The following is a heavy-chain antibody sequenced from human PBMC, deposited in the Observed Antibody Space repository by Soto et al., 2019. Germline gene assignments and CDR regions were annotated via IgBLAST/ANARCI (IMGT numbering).Heavy chain of an antibody. D-gene: IGHD3-10*01. CDR3: VRDLDGSGSYYTDY. CDR2: IRVHKGNT. CDR1: GYNFINYG. J-gene: IGHJ4*02. V-gene: IGHV1-18*01. Sequence: QVHLVQSGVEVKKPGASVKVSCKASGYNFINYGITWVRQAPGQGLEWMGRIRVHKGNTNYAQKFQGRVTMTTDTSTNTAYMELRSLRPDDTAVYYCVRDLDGSGSYYTDYWGPGTLVIVSS.